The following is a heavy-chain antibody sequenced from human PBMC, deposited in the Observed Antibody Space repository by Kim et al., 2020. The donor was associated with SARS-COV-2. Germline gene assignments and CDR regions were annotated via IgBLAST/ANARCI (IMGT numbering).Heavy chain of an antibody. D-gene: IGHD3-10*01. J-gene: IGHJ3*02. Sequence: GESLKISCKGSGYSFTCYWFGWERQLPGKGLEGMWIIYPGDSDTRYSPSFQGHVTISHDKSISTAYLQWISLKALDTAMYYCARLSPLLWFGEHKRAFDIWGQGTMVTISS. CDR1: GYSFTCYW. V-gene: IGHV5-51*01. CDR3: ARLSPLLWFGEHKRAFDI. CDR2: IYPGDSDT.